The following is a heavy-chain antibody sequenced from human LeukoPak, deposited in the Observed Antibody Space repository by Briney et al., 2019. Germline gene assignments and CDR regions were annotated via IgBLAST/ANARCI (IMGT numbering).Heavy chain of an antibody. J-gene: IGHJ5*02. Sequence: ASVKVSCKASGYTFTGYYMHWVRQAPGQGLEWMGWINPNSGGTSYAQKFQGRVTMTRDTSISTAYMELSRLRSDDTAVYYCARDRRYQGSYYREDWFDPWGQGTLVTVSS. D-gene: IGHD3-10*01. CDR2: INPNSGGT. V-gene: IGHV1-2*02. CDR3: ARDRRYQGSYYREDWFDP. CDR1: GYTFTGYY.